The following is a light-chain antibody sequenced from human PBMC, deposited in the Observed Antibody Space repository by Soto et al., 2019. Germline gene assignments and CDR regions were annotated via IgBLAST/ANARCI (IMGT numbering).Light chain of an antibody. V-gene: IGKV1-39*01. CDR3: QQSYSTPPT. Sequence: DIQMTQSPASLSASVGDRVTISCRASQSIGRNLNWYQQKPGKAPKLLIFTSSSLQSGVPSRFSGSGSGTDFISTISNLQPEDFATYFCQQSYSTPPTFGQGTKVEIK. CDR1: QSIGRN. CDR2: TSS. J-gene: IGKJ1*01.